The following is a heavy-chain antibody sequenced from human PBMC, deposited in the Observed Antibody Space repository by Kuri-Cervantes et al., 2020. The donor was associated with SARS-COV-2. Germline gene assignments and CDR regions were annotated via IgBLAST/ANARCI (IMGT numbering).Heavy chain of an antibody. CDR1: GGSISSGDYY. Sequence: SCTVSGGSISSGDYYWSWIRQPPGKGLERIGYIYYSGSTYYNPSLKSRVTISVDTSKNQFSLKLSSVTAADTAVYYCARDGLSGYIVVVPAAFDYWGQGTLVTVSS. D-gene: IGHD2-2*01. V-gene: IGHV4-30-4*08. CDR2: IYYSGST. CDR3: ARDGLSGYIVVVPAAFDY. J-gene: IGHJ4*02.